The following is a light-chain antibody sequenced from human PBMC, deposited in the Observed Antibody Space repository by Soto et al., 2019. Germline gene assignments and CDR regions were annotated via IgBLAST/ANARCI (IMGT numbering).Light chain of an antibody. V-gene: IGKV3-20*01. CDR3: QQYKNSPEYT. CDR2: GAS. J-gene: IGKJ2*01. CDR1: QSVTSRY. Sequence: EIVLTQSPGTLSLSPGERATLSCKASQSVTSRYLAWYQQKPGQAPRLLIYGASSRATGIPARFSGSGSARDFPLTISRLEPEDFGVYFGQQYKNSPEYTFGQGTKLEIK.